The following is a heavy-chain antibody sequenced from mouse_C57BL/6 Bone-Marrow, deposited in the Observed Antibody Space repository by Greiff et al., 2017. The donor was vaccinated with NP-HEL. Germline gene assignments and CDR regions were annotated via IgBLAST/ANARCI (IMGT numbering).Heavy chain of an antibody. J-gene: IGHJ1*03. D-gene: IGHD3-1*01. CDR1: GFTFSSYG. CDR2: ISSGGSYT. Sequence: EVKLMESGGDLVKPGGSLKLSCAASGFTFSSYGMSWVRQTPDKRLEWVATISSGGSYTYYPDSVKGRFTISRDNAKNTLYLQMSSLKSEDTAMDYCARQSGKRAWYFDVWGTGTTVTVSS. V-gene: IGHV5-6*01. CDR3: ARQSGKRAWYFDV.